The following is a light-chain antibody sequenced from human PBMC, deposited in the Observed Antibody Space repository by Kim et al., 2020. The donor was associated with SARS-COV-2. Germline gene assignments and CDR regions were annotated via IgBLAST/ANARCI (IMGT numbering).Light chain of an antibody. CDR1: QSISSSY. Sequence: EIVLTQSPGTLSLSPGERATLSCRASQSISSSYLGWHQQKPGQAPRLLIYAASSRATGIPDRFSGSGSGTDFTLTISRLEPEDFAVYYCQHYGSSYTFGQGTTLEI. V-gene: IGKV3-20*01. J-gene: IGKJ2*01. CDR2: AAS. CDR3: QHYGSSYT.